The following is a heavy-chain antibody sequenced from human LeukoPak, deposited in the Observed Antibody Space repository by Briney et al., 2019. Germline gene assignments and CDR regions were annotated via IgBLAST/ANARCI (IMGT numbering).Heavy chain of an antibody. CDR2: INPNSGGT. J-gene: IGHJ6*03. CDR1: GYTFTGYY. CDR3: ARQTTVTTYYYYYYMDV. D-gene: IGHD4-17*01. V-gene: IGHV1-2*02. Sequence: ASVKVSCKASGYTFTGYYMHWVRQAPGQGLEWMGWINPNSGGTNYAQKFQGRVTMTRDMSISTAYMELSRLRSDDTAVYYCARQTTVTTYYYYYYMDVWGKGTTVTVSS.